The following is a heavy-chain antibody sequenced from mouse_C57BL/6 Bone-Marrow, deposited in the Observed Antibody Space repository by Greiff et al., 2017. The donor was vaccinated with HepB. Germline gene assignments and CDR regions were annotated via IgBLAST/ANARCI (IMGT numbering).Heavy chain of an antibody. CDR2: SRNKANDYTT. V-gene: IGHV7-1*01. J-gene: IGHJ4*01. CDR3: ARDAGYGSSYDAMDY. CDR1: GFTFSDFY. Sequence: DVKLVESGGGLVQSGRSLRLSCATSGFTFSDFYMEWVRQAPGKGLEWIAASRNKANDYTTEYSASGKGRFIVSRDTSQSILYLQMNALRAEDTAIYYCARDAGYGSSYDAMDYWGQGTSVTVSS. D-gene: IGHD1-1*01.